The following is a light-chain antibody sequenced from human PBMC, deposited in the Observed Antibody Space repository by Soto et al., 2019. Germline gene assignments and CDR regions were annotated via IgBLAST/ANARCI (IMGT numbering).Light chain of an antibody. CDR3: SSYTSSSTLYV. V-gene: IGLV2-14*01. Sequence: QSALTQPASVSGSPGQSITISCTGTSSDVGGYNYVSWYQQHPGKAPKLVIYDVSNRPSGVSNRFSGSKSGNTASLTISGLQAEDEADYCCSSYTSSSTLYVFGTGTKLTVL. CDR2: DVS. J-gene: IGLJ1*01. CDR1: SSDVGGYNY.